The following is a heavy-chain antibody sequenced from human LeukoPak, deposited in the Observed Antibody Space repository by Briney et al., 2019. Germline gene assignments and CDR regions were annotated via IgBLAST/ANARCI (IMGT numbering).Heavy chain of an antibody. J-gene: IGHJ4*02. D-gene: IGHD4-11*01. CDR3: ARAHMTTVTLGDY. CDR1: GYTLTDYY. Sequence: ASVKVSCKASGYTLTDYYIHWVRQAPGQGLEWMGWINPNSGVTNYAQKFQGRVPLTRATPISTAYMEVSRLRSDDTAVYYCARAHMTTVTLGDYWGQGSLVTVSS. V-gene: IGHV1-2*02. CDR2: INPNSGVT.